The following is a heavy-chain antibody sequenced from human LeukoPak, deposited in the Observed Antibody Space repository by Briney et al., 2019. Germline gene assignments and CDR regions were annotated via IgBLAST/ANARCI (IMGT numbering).Heavy chain of an antibody. J-gene: IGHJ4*02. Sequence: PGRSLRLSCAAPGFTFSSYGMHWVRQAPGKGLEWVAVMWYDGSNKYYADSVKGRFTISRDNSKNTLYLQMHSLRAEDTAVYYCARDEVTTPRDWGQGTLVTVSS. D-gene: IGHD4-17*01. V-gene: IGHV3-33*01. CDR1: GFTFSSYG. CDR2: MWYDGSNK. CDR3: ARDEVTTPRD.